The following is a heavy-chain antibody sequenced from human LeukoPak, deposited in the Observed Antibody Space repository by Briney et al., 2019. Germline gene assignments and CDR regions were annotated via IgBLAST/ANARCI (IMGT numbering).Heavy chain of an antibody. CDR2: ISGRGETI. D-gene: IGHD2-2*01. CDR1: GFTFNNFA. V-gene: IGHV3-23*01. CDR3: AKTAFSTGPYDY. J-gene: IGHJ4*02. Sequence: GGSLRLSCAASGFTFNNFAMNWARQAPGKGLDWVSAISGRGETIFYADSVKGRVTISRDNSRNTLCLQMNSLRAEDSATYYCAKTAFSTGPYDYWGQGTLVTVSS.